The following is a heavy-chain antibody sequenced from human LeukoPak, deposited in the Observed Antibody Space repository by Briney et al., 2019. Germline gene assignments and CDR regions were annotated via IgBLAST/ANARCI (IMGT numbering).Heavy chain of an antibody. CDR1: GXTFSSYA. V-gene: IGHV3-30-3*01. CDR3: ARPAYSSSWQIDY. J-gene: IGHJ4*02. CDR2: ISYDGSNK. D-gene: IGHD6-13*01. Sequence: GGSLRLSCAASGXTFSSYAMHWVRQAPGKGLEWVAVISYDGSNKYYADSVKGRFTISRDNSKNTLYLQMNSLRAEDTAVYYCARPAYSSSWQIDYWGQGTLVTVSS.